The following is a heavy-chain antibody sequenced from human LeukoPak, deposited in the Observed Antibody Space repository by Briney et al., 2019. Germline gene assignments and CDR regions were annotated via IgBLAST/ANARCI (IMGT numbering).Heavy chain of an antibody. Sequence: GGSLRLSCAASGFTFSSSWMHWVRHAPGKGLGWVSRIKSDGSGATYADSVMGRFTISRDNAKNTLYLQMSSLRVEDTAIYYCARDADGHGPLIDYWGQGSLVTVSS. D-gene: IGHD5-24*01. CDR1: GFTFSSSW. J-gene: IGHJ4*02. V-gene: IGHV3-74*03. CDR2: IKSDGSGA. CDR3: ARDADGHGPLIDY.